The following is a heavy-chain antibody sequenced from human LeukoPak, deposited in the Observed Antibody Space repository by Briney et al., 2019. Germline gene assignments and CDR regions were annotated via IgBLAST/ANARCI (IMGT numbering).Heavy chain of an antibody. J-gene: IGHJ4*02. V-gene: IGHV3-53*01. CDR1: GFTVSSNY. CDR2: IYSGGRT. CDR3: ARDRLSVL. D-gene: IGHD2/OR15-2a*01. Sequence: PVGSLRLSCAASGFTVSSNYMSWVRQAPGKGLEWVSVIYSGGRTYYADSVKGRFTISRDNSKNMLYLQMNSLRAEDTAVYYCARDRLSVLWGQGTLVTVSS.